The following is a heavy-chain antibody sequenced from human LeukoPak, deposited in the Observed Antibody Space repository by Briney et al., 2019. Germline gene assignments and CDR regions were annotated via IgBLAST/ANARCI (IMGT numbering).Heavy chain of an antibody. J-gene: IGHJ4*02. CDR1: GFTFSSYW. CDR2: IKQDGSEK. D-gene: IGHD3-22*01. Sequence: SGGSLRLSCAASGFTFSSYWMSWVRQAPGKGLEWVANIKQDGSEKYYVDSVKGRFTISRDNAKNSLYLQMNSLRAEDTAVYYRARTRITMIVGLASRFDYWGQGTLVTVSS. V-gene: IGHV3-7*01. CDR3: ARTRITMIVGLASRFDY.